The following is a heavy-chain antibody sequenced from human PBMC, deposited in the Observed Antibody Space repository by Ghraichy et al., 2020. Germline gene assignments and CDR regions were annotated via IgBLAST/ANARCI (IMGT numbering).Heavy chain of an antibody. CDR1: GFTFDDYT. V-gene: IGHV3-43*01. J-gene: IGHJ4*02. CDR3: AKDGGYSYGYGPLDY. Sequence: GGSLRLSCAASGFTFDDYTMHWVRQAPGKGLEWVALISWDGGSTYYADSMKGRFTISRDNSKNSLYLQMNSLRTEDTALYYCAKDGGYSYGYGPLDYWGQGTLVTVSS. D-gene: IGHD5-18*01. CDR2: ISWDGGST.